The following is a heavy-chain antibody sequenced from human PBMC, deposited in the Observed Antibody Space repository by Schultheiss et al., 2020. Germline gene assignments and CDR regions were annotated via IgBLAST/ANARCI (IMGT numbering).Heavy chain of an antibody. Sequence: SETLSLTCTVSGGSISSGGYYWSWIRQHPGKGLEWIGYIYYSGSTNYNPSLKSRVTISVDKSKNQFSLKLSSVTAADTAVYYCARGGCSGGSCYIYYYYYMDVWGKGTTVTVSS. D-gene: IGHD2-15*01. V-gene: IGHV4-61*08. CDR1: GGSISSGGYY. CDR3: ARGGCSGGSCYIYYYYYMDV. J-gene: IGHJ6*03. CDR2: IYYSGST.